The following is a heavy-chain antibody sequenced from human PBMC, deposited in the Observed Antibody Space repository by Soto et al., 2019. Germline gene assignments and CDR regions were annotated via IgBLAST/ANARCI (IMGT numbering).Heavy chain of an antibody. V-gene: IGHV1-46*01. CDR3: ARSPWDGYYYYGMDV. CDR2: INPSGGST. J-gene: IGHJ6*02. Sequence: ASVKVSFKASGYSFTSYYMHWVRQAPGQGLEWMGIINPSGGSTSYAQKFQGRVTMTRDTSTSTVYMELSSLRSEDTAVYYCARSPWDGYYYYGMDVWGQGTTVTVSS. D-gene: IGHD1-26*01. CDR1: GYSFTSYY.